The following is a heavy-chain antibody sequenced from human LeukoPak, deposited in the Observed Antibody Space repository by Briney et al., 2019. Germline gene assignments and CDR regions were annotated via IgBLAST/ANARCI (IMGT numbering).Heavy chain of an antibody. CDR1: GYTFTSYY. CDR3: ASPSLGYCSGGSCYSMKY. CDR2: INPSGGGT. V-gene: IGHV1-46*01. Sequence: ASVKVSCKASGYTFTSYYMHWVRQATGQGLEWMGIINPSGGGTSYAQKFQGRVTMTRDTSTSTVYMELSSLRSEDTAVCYCASPSLGYCSGGSCYSMKYWGQGTLVTVSS. D-gene: IGHD2-15*01. J-gene: IGHJ4*02.